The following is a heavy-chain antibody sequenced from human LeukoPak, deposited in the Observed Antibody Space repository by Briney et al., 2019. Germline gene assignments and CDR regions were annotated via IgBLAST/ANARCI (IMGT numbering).Heavy chain of an antibody. CDR3: ARDNGSGYTKGYEHYYYYLDV. D-gene: IGHD3-3*02. CDR2: IHSGGTT. CDR1: GDSISDDY. Sequence: PSETLSLTCTVPGDSISDDYYTWMRQPAGKGLEWIGRIHSGGTTNYNPSLMSRVTLSIDKSKKHISLRLTSVTAADTALYYCARDNGSGYTKGYEHYYYYLDVWGKGTTVTVSS. J-gene: IGHJ6*03. V-gene: IGHV4-4*07.